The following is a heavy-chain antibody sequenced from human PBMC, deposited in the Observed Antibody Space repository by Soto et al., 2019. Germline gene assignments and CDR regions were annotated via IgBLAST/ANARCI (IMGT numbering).Heavy chain of an antibody. Sequence: GVSLRLSSAASGFTFTTYAMSGVRQAPGQGLEWVSTISVRGDSTYYADSVKGRFAVSRDNSKNTIYLQMNSLRAEDTAIYYCATRHLPYCSGGTCNPFDFWGQGTLVTVSS. CDR3: ATRHLPYCSGGTCNPFDF. V-gene: IGHV3-23*01. CDR1: GFTFTTYA. J-gene: IGHJ4*02. D-gene: IGHD2-15*01. CDR2: ISVRGDST.